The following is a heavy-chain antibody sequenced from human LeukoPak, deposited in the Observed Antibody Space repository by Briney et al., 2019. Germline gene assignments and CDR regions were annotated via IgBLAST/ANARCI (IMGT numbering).Heavy chain of an antibody. Sequence: GGSLRLSCAASGFTFSSYGMHGVRQAPGKGLEWVAVIWYDGSNKYYADSVKGRFTISRGNSKNTLYLQMNSLRAEDTAVYYCARDSGPYYGGPLGIFDIWGQGTMVTVSS. CDR3: ARDSGPYYGGPLGIFDI. CDR1: GFTFSSYG. J-gene: IGHJ3*02. CDR2: IWYDGSNK. D-gene: IGHD3-10*01. V-gene: IGHV3-33*01.